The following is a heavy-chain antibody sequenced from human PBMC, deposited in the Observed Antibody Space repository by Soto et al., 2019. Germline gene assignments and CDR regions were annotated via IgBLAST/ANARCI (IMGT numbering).Heavy chain of an antibody. CDR1: GGSIRDYF. V-gene: IGHV4-59*01. D-gene: IGHD4-17*01. Sequence: SETLSLTSTVSGGSIRDYFWTWIRQPPGKGLEWIGDIYYSGRTNYNPPLKSRVSISVDTSKNHFSLQLRSVTAADTAVYYCARVGGDDFGDSGGFDYWGQGTLVTVSS. J-gene: IGHJ4*02. CDR3: ARVGGDDFGDSGGFDY. CDR2: IYYSGRT.